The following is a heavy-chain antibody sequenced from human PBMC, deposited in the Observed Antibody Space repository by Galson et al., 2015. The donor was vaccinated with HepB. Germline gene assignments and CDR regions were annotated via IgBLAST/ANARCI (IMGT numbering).Heavy chain of an antibody. Sequence: SVKVSCKASGGTFSSYAISWVRQAPGQGLEWMGGIIPIFGTANYAQKFQGRVTITADESTSTAYMELGSLRSEDTAVYYCARDDIVVVPAAIRGGDYWGQGTLVTVSS. V-gene: IGHV1-69*13. J-gene: IGHJ4*02. CDR3: ARDDIVVVPAAIRGGDY. D-gene: IGHD2-2*02. CDR2: IIPIFGTA. CDR1: GGTFSSYA.